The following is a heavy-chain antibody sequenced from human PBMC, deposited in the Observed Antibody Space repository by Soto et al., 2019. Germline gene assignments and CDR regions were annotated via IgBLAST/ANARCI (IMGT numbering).Heavy chain of an antibody. V-gene: IGHV1-18*04. CDR2: ISAYNGET. Sequence: QIRLEQSESEVKKPGASVRVSCKASGYTFATYGFSWVRQAPGQGLEWMGWISAYNGETRLAERFQGRVTMTTDTATATGYMDLRSLRTVDTAVYYCARTCPLGACYKHDLYKYGLDVWGQGTTIIVSS. CDR1: GYTFATYG. J-gene: IGHJ6*02. D-gene: IGHD2-21*02. CDR3: ARTCPLGACYKHDLYKYGLDV.